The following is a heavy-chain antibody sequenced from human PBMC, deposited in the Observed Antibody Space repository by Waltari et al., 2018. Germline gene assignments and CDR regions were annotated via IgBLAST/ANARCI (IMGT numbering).Heavy chain of an antibody. CDR3: ARVGYSSSWYYFDY. CDR1: GGSFSGYY. Sequence: QVQLQQWGAGLLKPSATLSLTCAVYGGSFSGYYWSWIRQPPGKGLEWIGESNHSGSTNYNPSLKSRVTISVDTSKNQFSLKLSSVTAADTAVYYCARVGYSSSWYYFDYWGQGTLVTVSS. J-gene: IGHJ4*02. V-gene: IGHV4-34*01. D-gene: IGHD6-13*01. CDR2: SNHSGST.